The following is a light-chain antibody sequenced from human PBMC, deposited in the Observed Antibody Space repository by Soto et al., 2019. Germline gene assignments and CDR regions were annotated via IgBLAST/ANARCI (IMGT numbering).Light chain of an antibody. Sequence: ELVLTQSPGTLSLSPGERATLSCRASQSVSSSYLAWYQQKPGQAPRLLIYGASSRATGIPDRFSGSGSGTDFTLTISRLEPEDFAVYYCQKYGSSPGTFGPGTKVYIK. J-gene: IGKJ3*01. V-gene: IGKV3-20*01. CDR2: GAS. CDR3: QKYGSSPGT. CDR1: QSVSSSY.